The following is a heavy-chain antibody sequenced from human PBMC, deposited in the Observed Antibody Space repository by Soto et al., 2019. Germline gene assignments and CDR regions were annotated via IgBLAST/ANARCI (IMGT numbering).Heavy chain of an antibody. CDR2: INGDGSST. CDR3: ARVQYGAYYDSSGYYPLGY. Sequence: GGSLRLSCAASGFTFSSYWMHWVRQPPGKGLVWVSRINGDGSSTNYADSVKGRFTISRDNAKNTLYLQMNSLRAEDTAVYYCARVQYGAYYDSSGYYPLGYWGQGTLVTVSS. V-gene: IGHV3-74*01. D-gene: IGHD3-22*01. CDR1: GFTFSSYW. J-gene: IGHJ4*02.